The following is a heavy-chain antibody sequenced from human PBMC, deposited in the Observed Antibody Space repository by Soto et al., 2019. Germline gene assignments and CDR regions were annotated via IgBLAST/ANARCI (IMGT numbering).Heavy chain of an antibody. Sequence: GSLRTLRATPGFPLNNAWLTRVPQAPGKGLEWVGRIKSKIDGGTREYAAPVKGRFTISRDDSKDTLYLQMNSLKTEDTAIYYCIAFVYYVSSGYYYGRIDYWGQGTLVTVSS. CDR1: GFPLNNAW. V-gene: IGHV3-15*01. D-gene: IGHD3-22*01. J-gene: IGHJ4*02. CDR2: IKSKIDGGTR. CDR3: IAFVYYVSSGYYYGRIDY.